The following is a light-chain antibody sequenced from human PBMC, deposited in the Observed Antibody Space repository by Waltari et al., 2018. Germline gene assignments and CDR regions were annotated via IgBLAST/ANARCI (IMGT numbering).Light chain of an antibody. CDR3: CSYAGSRTYV. J-gene: IGLJ1*01. CDR2: EVS. Sequence: QSALTQPASVSGSPGQSLPLSCTGTSRDVGNFTLVSWYQQHPGKVPKLIIYEVSKRPSGVSNHFSGSKSGNTASLTISGLRAEDEADYYCCSYAGSRTYVFGTGTKVTVL. V-gene: IGLV2-23*02. CDR1: SRDVGNFTL.